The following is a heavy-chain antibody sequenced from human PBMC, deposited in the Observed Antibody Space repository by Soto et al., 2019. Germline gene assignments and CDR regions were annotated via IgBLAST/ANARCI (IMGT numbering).Heavy chain of an antibody. J-gene: IGHJ6*02. CDR1: GYSFTSYW. Sequence: PGESLKTACKGPGYSFTSYWIGWVRQMRGKGLEWMGIIYPGDSDTRDSPSFQGQVTISADKSISTAYLQWSSLKASDTAMYYCASSRKYYDFWSGYSGIPYYYYGMDVWGQGTTVTVSS. V-gene: IGHV5-51*01. D-gene: IGHD3-3*01. CDR3: ASSRKYYDFWSGYSGIPYYYYGMDV. CDR2: IYPGDSDT.